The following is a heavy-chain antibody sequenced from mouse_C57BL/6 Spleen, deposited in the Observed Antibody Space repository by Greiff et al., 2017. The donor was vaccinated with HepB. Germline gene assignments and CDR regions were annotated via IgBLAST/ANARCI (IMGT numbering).Heavy chain of an antibody. D-gene: IGHD2-5*01. CDR2: IDPETGGT. V-gene: IGHV1-15*01. J-gene: IGHJ1*03. Sequence: QVQLQQSGAELVRPGASVTLSCKASGYTFTDYEMHWVKQTPVHGLEWIGAIDPETGGTAYNQKFKGKAILTADKSSSTAYMELRSLTSEDSAVYYCTRWDSNYWYFDVWGTGTTVTVSS. CDR3: TRWDSNYWYFDV. CDR1: GYTFTDYE.